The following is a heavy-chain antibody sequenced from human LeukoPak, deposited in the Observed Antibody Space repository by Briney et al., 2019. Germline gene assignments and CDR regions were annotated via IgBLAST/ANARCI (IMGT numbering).Heavy chain of an antibody. V-gene: IGHV5-51*01. J-gene: IGHJ3*02. Sequence: GESLKISCKGFGYSFNTYWIGWMRQMPGNGLEWMGIIYPGDADTRYSPSFQGQVTISADKSISTAYLQWSSLKASDTAMYYCARAAMKYYYDAFDIWGQGTMVTVSS. CDR3: ARAAMKYYYDAFDI. D-gene: IGHD3-10*01. CDR2: IYPGDADT. CDR1: GYSFNTYW.